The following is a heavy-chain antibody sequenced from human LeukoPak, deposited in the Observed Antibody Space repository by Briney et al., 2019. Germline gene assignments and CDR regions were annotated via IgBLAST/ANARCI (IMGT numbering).Heavy chain of an antibody. J-gene: IGHJ4*02. V-gene: IGHV3-7*03. CDR2: IKEDGSEY. Sequence: GGSLRLSCAASGFTFRTYWMSWVRQAPGKGLEWVTNIKEDGSEYYFDDSFKGRFAISRDNAKNLLYLQMNGLRVEDTAIYYCARDRFGVVAEEWGQGTLVIVSS. CDR3: ARDRFGVVAEE. CDR1: GFTFRTYW. D-gene: IGHD3-22*01.